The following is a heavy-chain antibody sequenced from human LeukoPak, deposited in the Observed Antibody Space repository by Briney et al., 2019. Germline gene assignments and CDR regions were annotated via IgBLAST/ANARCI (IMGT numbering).Heavy chain of an antibody. D-gene: IGHD5-18*01. CDR3: ARGVDTAMYRLYYYYGMDV. CDR1: GYTFSSYG. CDR2: ISAYNGNT. J-gene: IGHJ6*02. V-gene: IGHV1-18*01. Sequence: ASVKVSCKASGYTFSSYGVSWVRQAPGQGLEWMGWISAYNGNTNYAQKFQGRVTITADKSTSTAYMELSSLRSEDTAVYYCARGVDTAMYRLYYYYGMDVWGQGTTVTVSS.